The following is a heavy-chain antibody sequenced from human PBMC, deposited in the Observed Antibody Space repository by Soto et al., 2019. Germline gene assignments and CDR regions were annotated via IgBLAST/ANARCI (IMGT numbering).Heavy chain of an antibody. Sequence: PGESLKISCKGSGYSFTSYWISWVRQMPGKGLEWMGRIDPSDSYTNYSPSFQGHVTISADKSISTAYLQWSSLKASDTAMYYCAGGRLNRAYYYYYYGMDVWGQGTTVTV. J-gene: IGHJ6*02. V-gene: IGHV5-10-1*01. D-gene: IGHD1-26*01. CDR3: AGGRLNRAYYYYYYGMDV. CDR2: IDPSDSYT. CDR1: GYSFTSYW.